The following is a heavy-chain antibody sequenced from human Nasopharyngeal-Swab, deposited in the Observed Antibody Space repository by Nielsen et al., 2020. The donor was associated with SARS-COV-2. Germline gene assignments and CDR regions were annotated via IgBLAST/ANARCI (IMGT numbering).Heavy chain of an antibody. J-gene: IGHJ6*02. CDR2: IYHSGST. CDR1: GGSISSGGYS. Sequence: SETLSLTCAVSGGSISSGGYSWSWIRQPPGKGLEWIGYIYHSGSTKYNPSLKSRVTISVDTSKNQFSLKLSSVTAADTAVYYCARDPRGNYYYGMDVWGQGTTVTVSS. CDR3: ARDPRGNYYYGMDV. V-gene: IGHV4-30-2*01.